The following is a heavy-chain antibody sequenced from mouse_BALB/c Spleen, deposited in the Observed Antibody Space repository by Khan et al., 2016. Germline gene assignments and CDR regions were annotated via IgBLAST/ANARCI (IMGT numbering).Heavy chain of an antibody. J-gene: IGHJ4*01. V-gene: IGHV3-6*02. D-gene: IGHD2-4*01. CDR2: ISYDGSN. CDR1: GYSITSGYY. CDR3: VTLRRVNAKDY. Sequence: VQLKESGPGLVKPSQSLSLTCSVTGYSITSGYYWNWIRQFPGNKLECMGYISYDGSNNYTTSPTNRISITRDTSHNQFFLKLKSVTSEDTSTYYCVTLRRVNAKDYWSQGTSVTVSS.